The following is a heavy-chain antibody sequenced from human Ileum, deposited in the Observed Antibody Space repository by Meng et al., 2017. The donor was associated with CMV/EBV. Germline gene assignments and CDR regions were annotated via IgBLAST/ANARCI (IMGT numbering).Heavy chain of an antibody. J-gene: IGHJ4*02. V-gene: IGHV3-30*02. CDR1: GFIFSNYG. Sequence: QVQLVESGXGVVQPGXSLRLSCAASGFIFSNYGMHWVRQAPGKGLEWVAFIQYDGSYKSYTDSVKGRFTISRDNSKNTVYLQMNSLRTEDTAVFYCVKDTGTGDYWGQGTLVNVSS. D-gene: IGHD4-17*01. CDR3: VKDTGTGDY. CDR2: IQYDGSYK.